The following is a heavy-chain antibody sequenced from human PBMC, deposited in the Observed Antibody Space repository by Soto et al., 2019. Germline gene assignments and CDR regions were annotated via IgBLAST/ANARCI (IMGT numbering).Heavy chain of an antibody. CDR3: AREGRSNWFDP. Sequence: QVQLQESGPGLVKPSETLSLTCTVSGCSISSYYWSWIRQPPGKGLEWIGYIYYSGSTNYNPSLKSRVTISVDTSKNQFSLKLSSVTAAGTAVYYCAREGRSNWFDPWGQGTLVTVSS. J-gene: IGHJ5*02. CDR2: IYYSGST. V-gene: IGHV4-59*01. CDR1: GCSISSYY.